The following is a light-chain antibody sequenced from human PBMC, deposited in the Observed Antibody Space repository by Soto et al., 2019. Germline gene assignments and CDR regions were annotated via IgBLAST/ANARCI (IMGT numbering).Light chain of an antibody. CDR2: DAS. CDR3: KDWAIRLPR. Sequence: ESATLTCRARQSVTNYIAWYQQRPGQAPRLLIYDASNRATGVPARFSGSRSGTDFTLTIFFLQPEDGVRYYSKDWAIRLPRFGEGTKVAI. V-gene: IGKV3-11*01. CDR1: QSVTNY. J-gene: IGKJ4*01.